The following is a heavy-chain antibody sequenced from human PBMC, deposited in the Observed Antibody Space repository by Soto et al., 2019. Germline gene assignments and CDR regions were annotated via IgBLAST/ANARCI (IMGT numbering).Heavy chain of an antibody. CDR2: ISAHNGNT. J-gene: IGHJ4*02. D-gene: IGHD1-1*01. V-gene: IGHV1-18*01. Sequence: QVHLVQSGAEVKKPGASVKVSCKASGYTFTSYGITWVRQAPGQGLEWMGWISAHNGNTDYAQKLQGRVIVPRDTSTSPAYMALRSLRSDDTAVYYCARGRYGDYWGQGALGTVSS. CDR3: ARGRYGDY. CDR1: GYTFTSYG.